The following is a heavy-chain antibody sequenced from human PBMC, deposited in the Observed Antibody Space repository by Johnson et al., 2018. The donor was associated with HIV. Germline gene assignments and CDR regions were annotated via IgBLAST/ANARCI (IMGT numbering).Heavy chain of an antibody. CDR3: ARGQQDMGAGAFDI. CDR1: GFTVSSNY. V-gene: IGHV3-66*01. D-gene: IGHD3-16*01. Sequence: VQLVESGGGLVQPGGSLRLSCAASGFTVSSNYMSWVRQAPGKGLEWVSVIYSGGSTYYADSVTGRFTISRGNAKNSLHLQMNSLRAGDTAVYYCARGQQDMGAGAFDIWGQGTMVTVSS. J-gene: IGHJ3*02. CDR2: IYSGGST.